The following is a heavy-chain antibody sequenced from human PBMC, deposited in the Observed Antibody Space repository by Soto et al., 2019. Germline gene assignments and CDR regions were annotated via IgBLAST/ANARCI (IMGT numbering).Heavy chain of an antibody. Sequence: SEALSLTCTVSGVSISSYYWSWIRQPPGKGPEWIGYIYYSGSTNYNPSLKSRVTISVDTSKNQFSLKLSSVTAADTAVYYCARVAGGNSLSYGMDVWGQGTTFTVSS. CDR1: GVSISSYY. CDR2: IYYSGST. V-gene: IGHV4-59*01. J-gene: IGHJ6*02. CDR3: ARVAGGNSLSYGMDV. D-gene: IGHD2-21*02.